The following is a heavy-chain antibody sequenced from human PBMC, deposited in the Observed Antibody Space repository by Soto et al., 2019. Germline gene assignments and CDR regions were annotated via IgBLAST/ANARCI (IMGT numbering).Heavy chain of an antibody. CDR3: AHRPRGYAYYFDY. Sequence: QITLKESGPTLVKPTQTLTLTCTFSGFSLSTRGVGVAWIRQPPGKALEWLALIFWDDDKWYSPSLRSRLTITEDPSKNQVVLTMTHMDPVDTATYYCAHRPRGYAYYFDYWGQGTLVTVSS. J-gene: IGHJ4*02. V-gene: IGHV2-5*02. CDR2: IFWDDDK. CDR1: GFSLSTRGVG. D-gene: IGHD5-12*01.